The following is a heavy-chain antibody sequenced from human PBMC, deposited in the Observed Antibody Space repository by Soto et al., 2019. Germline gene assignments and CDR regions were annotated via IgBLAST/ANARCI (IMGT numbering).Heavy chain of an antibody. Sequence: EVQLLESGGGLVQPGGSLSLSCAASAFTFNNYAMSWVRQAPGKGLEWVSGIGGSGRTTYYADSVKGRFTISRDNSNNRLFLQMNSLRAEDTAVYYCAKSRYSDSSGDFYDYWGRGTLVTVSS. J-gene: IGHJ4*02. V-gene: IGHV3-23*01. D-gene: IGHD3-22*01. CDR2: IGGSGRTT. CDR3: AKSRYSDSSGDFYDY. CDR1: AFTFNNYA.